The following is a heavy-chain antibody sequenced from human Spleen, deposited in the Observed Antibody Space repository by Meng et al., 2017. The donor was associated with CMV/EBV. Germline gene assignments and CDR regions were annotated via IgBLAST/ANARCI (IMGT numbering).Heavy chain of an antibody. V-gene: IGHV4-34*01. CDR3: ARATTRGWFDP. Sequence: AQLQRWGAGLLEPRETRYLPCCGYGGSFSGYYWSWIRQPPGKGLEWIGEINHSGSTNYNPSLKSRVTISVDTSKNQFSLKLSSVTAADTAVYYCARATTRGWFDPWGQGTLVTVSS. D-gene: IGHD5-12*01. CDR1: GGSFSGYY. CDR2: INHSGST. J-gene: IGHJ5*02.